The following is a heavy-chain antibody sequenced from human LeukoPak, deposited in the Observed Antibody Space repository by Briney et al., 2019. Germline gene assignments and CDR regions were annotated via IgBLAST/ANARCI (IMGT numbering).Heavy chain of an antibody. Sequence: PGGSLRLSCAASGFTFSSYSMKWVRQAPGKGLEWVSSISSSSSYIYYADSVKGRFTIFRDNAKNSLYLQMNSLRAEDTAVYYCARDTANFDWLPAPLYYYGMDVWGQGTTVTVSS. CDR3: ARDTANFDWLPAPLYYYGMDV. D-gene: IGHD3-9*01. J-gene: IGHJ6*02. CDR2: ISSSSSYI. CDR1: GFTFSSYS. V-gene: IGHV3-21*01.